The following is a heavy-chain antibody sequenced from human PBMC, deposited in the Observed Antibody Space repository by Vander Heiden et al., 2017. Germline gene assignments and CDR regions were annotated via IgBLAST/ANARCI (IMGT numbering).Heavy chain of an antibody. J-gene: IGHJ6*02. V-gene: IGHV4-39*01. CDR2: IYYSGST. CDR1: GCSISRSSYY. Sequence: QLQLQESGPGLVKPSETLSRTCTVSGCSISRSSYYWGWIRQPPGKGLELIGSIYYSGSTYYNPSLKSRVTISVDTSKNQFSLKLSSVTAADTAVYYCARRRAVTTSDYGMDVWGQGTTVTVSS. CDR3: ARRRAVTTSDYGMDV. D-gene: IGHD4-17*01.